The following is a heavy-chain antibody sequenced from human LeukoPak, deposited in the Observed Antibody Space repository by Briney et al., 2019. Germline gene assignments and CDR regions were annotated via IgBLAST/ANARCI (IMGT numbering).Heavy chain of an antibody. Sequence: PSETLSLTCTVSGGSISSYYWSWIRQPPGKGLEWIGYIYYSGSTNYNPSLKSRVTISVDTSKNQFSLKLSSVTAADTAVYYCARDKGSRNDAFDIWGQGTMVTVSS. V-gene: IGHV4-59*01. J-gene: IGHJ3*02. D-gene: IGHD3-10*01. CDR1: GGSISSYY. CDR2: IYYSGST. CDR3: ARDKGSRNDAFDI.